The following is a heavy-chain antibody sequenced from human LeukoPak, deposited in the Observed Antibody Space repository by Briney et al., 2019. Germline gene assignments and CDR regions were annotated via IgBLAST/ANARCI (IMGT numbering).Heavy chain of an antibody. CDR2: ISSSGSTI. CDR3: AAKGYSYGYVFDY. CDR1: GGSISSYY. Sequence: LSLTCTVSGGSISSYYWSWIRQPPGKGLEWVSYISSSGSTIYYADSVKGRFTISRDNAKNSLYLQMNSLRAEDTAVYYCAAKGYSYGYVFDYWGQGTLVTVSS. D-gene: IGHD5-18*01. J-gene: IGHJ4*02. V-gene: IGHV3-11*01.